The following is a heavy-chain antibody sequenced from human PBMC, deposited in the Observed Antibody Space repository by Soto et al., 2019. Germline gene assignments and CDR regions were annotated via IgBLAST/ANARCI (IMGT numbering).Heavy chain of an antibody. D-gene: IGHD3-22*01. CDR3: AKPYYYDSSGYLADY. Sequence: GGSLRLSCAASGFTFSSYAMSWVRQAPGKGLEWVSAISGSGGSTYYADSVKGRFTISRDNSKNTLYLQMNSLRAEDTAVYYCAKPYYYDSSGYLADYWGQGTLVTVSS. J-gene: IGHJ4*02. V-gene: IGHV3-23*01. CDR1: GFTFSSYA. CDR2: ISGSGGST.